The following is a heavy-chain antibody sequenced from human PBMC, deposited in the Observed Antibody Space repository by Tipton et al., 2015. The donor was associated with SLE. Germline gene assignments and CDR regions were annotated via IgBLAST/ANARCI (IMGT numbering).Heavy chain of an antibody. V-gene: IGHV1-18*01. CDR2: ISGHNGNT. Sequence: QSGPEVKKPGASVKVSCKASGYTFTSYGFSWVRQAPGQGLEWMGWISGHNGNTYYAQNLQGRVTMTTDTSTSTSYMELRSLRSDDTAVYYYARDRGDGASGYWGQGTLVTVSS. J-gene: IGHJ4*02. D-gene: IGHD2-21*01. CDR3: ARDRGDGASGY. CDR1: GYTFTSYG.